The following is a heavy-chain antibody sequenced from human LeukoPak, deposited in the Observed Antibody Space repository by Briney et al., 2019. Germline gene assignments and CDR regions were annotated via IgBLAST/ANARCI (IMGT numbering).Heavy chain of an antibody. CDR2: ISYDGSDK. Sequence: PGRSLRLSCAASGFTFSNFAVHWVRQAPGKGLEWVAMISYDGSDKYYADSVKGRFTISRDNSKNTLYLQMNSLRAEDTAVYYCAREEGSGYSYGPDYWGQGTLVTVSS. J-gene: IGHJ4*02. CDR3: AREEGSGYSYGPDY. V-gene: IGHV3-30-3*01. D-gene: IGHD5-18*01. CDR1: GFTFSNFA.